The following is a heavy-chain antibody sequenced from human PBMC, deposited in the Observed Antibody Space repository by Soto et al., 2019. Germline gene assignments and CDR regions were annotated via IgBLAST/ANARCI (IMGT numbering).Heavy chain of an antibody. CDR3: ARGVRIYYAMDV. CDR2: LNGDGTTT. CDR1: GFTFSSYW. J-gene: IGHJ6*02. V-gene: IGHV3-74*01. D-gene: IGHD2-15*01. Sequence: EVQLVESGGGLVQPGGSLRLSCEASGFTFSSYWMHWVRQVPGKGLVWVSRLNGDGTTTNYADSVKGRFTISRDNAKNMVYLQMSSLRAEDTAVYYCARGVRIYYAMDVWGQGTTVTVSS.